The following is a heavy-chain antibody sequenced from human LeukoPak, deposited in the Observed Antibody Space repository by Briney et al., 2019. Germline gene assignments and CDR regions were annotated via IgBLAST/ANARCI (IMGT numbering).Heavy chain of an antibody. Sequence: ASVKVSCKASGYTFTSYGISWVRQAPGQGLEWMGGIIPIFGTANYAQKFQGRVTITADESTSTAYMELSSLRSEDTAVYYCAREGKDGYNYGYYYGMDVWGQGTTVTVSS. V-gene: IGHV1-69*13. CDR1: GYTFTSYG. CDR3: AREGKDGYNYGYYYGMDV. CDR2: IIPIFGTA. J-gene: IGHJ6*02. D-gene: IGHD5-24*01.